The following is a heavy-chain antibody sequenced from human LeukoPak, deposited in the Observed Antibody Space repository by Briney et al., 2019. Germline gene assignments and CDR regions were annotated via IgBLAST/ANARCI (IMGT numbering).Heavy chain of an antibody. CDR3: AGEMVGGFQYPPDY. D-gene: IGHD2-15*01. Sequence: ASVKVSCTASGCTFTSYYMHWVRQAPGQGLEWMGIINPSGGSTSYAQKFQGRVTMTRDTSTSTVYMELSSLRSEDTAVYYCAGEMVGGFQYPPDYWGQGTLVTVSS. V-gene: IGHV1-46*01. CDR2: INPSGGST. J-gene: IGHJ4*02. CDR1: GCTFTSYY.